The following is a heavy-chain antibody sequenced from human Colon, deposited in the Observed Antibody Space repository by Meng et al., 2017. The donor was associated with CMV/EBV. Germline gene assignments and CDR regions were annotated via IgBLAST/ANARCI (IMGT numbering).Heavy chain of an antibody. CDR2: INHSGST. Sequence: QVAIQKWGAGLLKASETLSLTCDVYGGSFSGYYWSWIRQPPGKGLEWIGEINHSGSTNYNPSLKSRVTISVDTSKNQFSLKLSSVTAADTAVYYCASILFAAAAGGWGGYWGQGTLVTVSS. J-gene: IGHJ4*02. CDR3: ASILFAAAAGGWGGY. D-gene: IGHD6-13*01. V-gene: IGHV4-34*01. CDR1: GGSFSGYY.